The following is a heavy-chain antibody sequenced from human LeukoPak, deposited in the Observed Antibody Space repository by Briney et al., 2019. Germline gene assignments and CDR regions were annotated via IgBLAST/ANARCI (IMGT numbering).Heavy chain of an antibody. Sequence: SETLSLTCAVYGGSFSGYYWSWIRQPPGKGLEWIGEINHSGSTNYNPSLKSRVTISVDTSKNQFSLKLSSVTAADTAVYYCARGVLWLGEKYYFDYWGQGTLVTVSS. CDR2: INHSGST. J-gene: IGHJ4*02. CDR3: ARGVLWLGEKYYFDY. V-gene: IGHV4-34*01. CDR1: GGSFSGYY. D-gene: IGHD3-10*01.